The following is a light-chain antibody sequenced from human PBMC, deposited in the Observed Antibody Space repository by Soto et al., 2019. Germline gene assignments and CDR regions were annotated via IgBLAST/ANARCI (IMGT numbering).Light chain of an antibody. Sequence: EIVLTQSPGTLSVSPGEGVTLSCRASQSVKNNYLAWYQHKPGQAPRLLISETSTRASGIPDRFIGGGSGTDFTLTNTTLEPEDFAVYYCQHYSTSPSYTFGQGTKLE. J-gene: IGKJ2*01. CDR3: QHYSTSPSYT. CDR2: ETS. V-gene: IGKV3-20*01. CDR1: QSVKNNY.